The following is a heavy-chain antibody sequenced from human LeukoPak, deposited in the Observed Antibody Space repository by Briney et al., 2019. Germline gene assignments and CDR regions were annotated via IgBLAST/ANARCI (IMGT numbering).Heavy chain of an antibody. D-gene: IGHD3-16*01. CDR2: IYHSGST. CDR3: ARRFGGGLQIDY. CDR1: GYSISSGYY. V-gene: IGHV4-38-2*02. J-gene: IGHJ4*02. Sequence: SETLSLTCTVSGYSISSGYYWGWIRQPPGKGLEWIGSIYHSGSTYYNPSLKSRVTISVDTSKNQFSLKLSSVTAADTAVYYCARRFGGGLQIDYWGQGTLVTVSS.